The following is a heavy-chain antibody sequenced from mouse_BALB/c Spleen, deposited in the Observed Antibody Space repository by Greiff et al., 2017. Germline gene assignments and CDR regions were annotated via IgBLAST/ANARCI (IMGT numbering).Heavy chain of an antibody. D-gene: IGHD2-1*01. CDR1: GYSFTDYI. CDR3: ARNGNYGFYAMDY. Sequence: VQLQQTGPELVKPGASVKISCKASGYSFTDYIMLWVKQSHGKSLEWIGNINPYYGSTSYNLKFKGKATLTVDKSSSTAYMQLNSLTSEDSAVYYCARNGNYGFYAMDYWGQGTSVTVSS. J-gene: IGHJ4*01. V-gene: IGHV1-39*01. CDR2: INPYYGST.